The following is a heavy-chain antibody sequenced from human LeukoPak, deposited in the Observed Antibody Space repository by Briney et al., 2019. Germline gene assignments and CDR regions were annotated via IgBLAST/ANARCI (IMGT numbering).Heavy chain of an antibody. D-gene: IGHD6-19*01. CDR2: INPNTGGT. CDR1: GYTVTGYY. J-gene: IGHJ4*02. V-gene: IGHV1-2*02. Sequence: ASVKVSCKSSGYTVTGYYLHWVRQAPGQGLEWMGWINPNTGGTNYAQKFQGRVTMTRDTSISTAYMELSRLRSDDTAVYYCARDVRIAVAALDYWGQGSLVTVSS. CDR3: ARDVRIAVAALDY.